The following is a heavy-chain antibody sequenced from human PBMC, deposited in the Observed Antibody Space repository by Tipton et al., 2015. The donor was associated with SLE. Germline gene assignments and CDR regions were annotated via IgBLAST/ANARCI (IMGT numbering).Heavy chain of an antibody. CDR2: IYPGDSDT. CDR3: ARPGSSDWYFDL. Sequence: QLVQSGAEVKKPGESLKISCKGSGYSFTSYWIGWVRQMPGKGLEWMGIIYPGDSDTRYSPSFQGQATVPADKSISTAYLQWGSLKASGPAMYYGARPGSSDWYFDLWGRGTLVTVSS. J-gene: IGHJ2*01. CDR1: GYSFTSYW. V-gene: IGHV5-51*01. D-gene: IGHD2-15*01.